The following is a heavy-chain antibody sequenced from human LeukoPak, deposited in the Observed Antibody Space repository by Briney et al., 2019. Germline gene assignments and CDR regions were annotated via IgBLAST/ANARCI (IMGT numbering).Heavy chain of an antibody. CDR3: ARDATGTGFDP. J-gene: IGHJ5*02. CDR2: IWYDGSNK. CDR1: GFTFSSYG. V-gene: IGHV3-33*01. D-gene: IGHD1-1*01. Sequence: GRSLRLSCAASGFTFSSYGMHWVRQAPVKGLEWVAVIWYDGSNKYYTDSVKGRFTISRDNSKNTLYLQMNSLRAEDTAVYYCARDATGTGFDPWGQGTLVTVSS.